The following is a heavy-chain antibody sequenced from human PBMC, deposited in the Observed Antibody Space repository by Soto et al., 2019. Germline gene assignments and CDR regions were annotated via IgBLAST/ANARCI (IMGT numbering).Heavy chain of an antibody. Sequence: SETLSLTCTVSGGSISSSSYYWGWIRQPPGKGLEWIGSIYYSGSTYYNPSLKSRVTISVDTSKNQFSLKLSSVTAADTAVYYCARLSSGSTFDYWGQGTLVTVSS. J-gene: IGHJ4*02. CDR3: ARLSSGSTFDY. D-gene: IGHD3-10*01. V-gene: IGHV4-39*01. CDR2: IYYSGST. CDR1: GGSISSSSYY.